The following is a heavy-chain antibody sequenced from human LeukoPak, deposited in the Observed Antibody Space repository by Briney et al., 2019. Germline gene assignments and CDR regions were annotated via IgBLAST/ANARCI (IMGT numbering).Heavy chain of an antibody. CDR3: ARVRAVVRWFDP. CDR2: IYYSGST. V-gene: IGHV4-30-4*08. J-gene: IGHJ5*02. Sequence: SETLSLTCTVSGGSISSGDYYWSWIRLPPGKGLEWIGYIYYSGSTYYNPSLKSRVTISVDTSKNQFSLKLSSVTAADTAVYYCARVRAVVRWFDPWGQGTLVTVSS. CDR1: GGSISSGDYY. D-gene: IGHD4-23*01.